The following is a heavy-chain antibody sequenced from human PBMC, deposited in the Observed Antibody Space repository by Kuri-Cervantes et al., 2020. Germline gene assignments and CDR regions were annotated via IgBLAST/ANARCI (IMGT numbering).Heavy chain of an antibody. Sequence: GGSLRLSCAVSGFTFSSYWMSWVRQAPGKGLEWVANIKQDGSEKYYVDSVKGRFTISRDNAKNSLYLQMNSLRAEDTAVYYCAREPALTGYFYWGQGTLVTVSS. CDR2: IKQDGSEK. D-gene: IGHD3-9*01. V-gene: IGHV3-7*01. CDR3: AREPALTGYFY. J-gene: IGHJ4*02. CDR1: GFTFSSYW.